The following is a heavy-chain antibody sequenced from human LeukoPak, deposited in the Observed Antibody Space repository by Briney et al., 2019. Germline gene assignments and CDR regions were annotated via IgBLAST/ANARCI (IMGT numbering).Heavy chain of an antibody. Sequence: PGGSLRLSCAASGFTFSTYSMNWVRQAPGKGLEWVSSISSSSSYIYYADSVKGRFTISRDNAKNSLYLQMNSLRAEDTAVYYCAREVGYCSSTSFLWDCYYYYYMDVWGKGTTVTISS. D-gene: IGHD2-2*01. CDR3: AREVGYCSSTSFLWDCYYYYYMDV. CDR2: ISSSSSYI. V-gene: IGHV3-21*01. J-gene: IGHJ6*03. CDR1: GFTFSTYS.